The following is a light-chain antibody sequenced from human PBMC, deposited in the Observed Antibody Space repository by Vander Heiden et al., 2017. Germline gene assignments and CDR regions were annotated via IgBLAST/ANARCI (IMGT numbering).Light chain of an antibody. Sequence: DAVLPHSHLPLPVTLGQPASISGRSSQSLVYSDGNTYLNWFQQRPGQSPRRLIYKGSTWYSGVPDTLSGGGSCCAFRMKIIRGEAEDVGVNYCSQGKDWLRTFGEGTKVEIK. V-gene: IGKV2D-30*01. CDR2: KGS. CDR3: SQGKDWLRT. CDR1: QSLVYSDGNTY. J-gene: IGKJ4*01.